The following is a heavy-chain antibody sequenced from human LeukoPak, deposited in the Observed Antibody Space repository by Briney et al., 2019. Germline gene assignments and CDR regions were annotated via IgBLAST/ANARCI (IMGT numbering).Heavy chain of an antibody. D-gene: IGHD3-9*01. CDR2: INPNSGGT. Sequence: GASVKVSCKASGYTFTGYYIHWVRQAPGQGLEWMGWINPNSGGTNYAQKFQGRVTMTRDTSISTAYMELSRLRSDDTAVYYCARTRPVGSNFDWLLLGFDYWGQGTLVTVSS. CDR3: ARTRPVGSNFDWLLLGFDY. CDR1: GYTFTGYY. V-gene: IGHV1-2*02. J-gene: IGHJ4*02.